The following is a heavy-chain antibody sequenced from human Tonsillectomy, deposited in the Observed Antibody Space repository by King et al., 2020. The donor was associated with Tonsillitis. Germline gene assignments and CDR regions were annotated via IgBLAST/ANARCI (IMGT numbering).Heavy chain of an antibody. V-gene: IGHV1-18*04. CDR2: ISAYSGNT. CDR1: GYTFTSYG. D-gene: IGHD3-22*01. J-gene: IGHJ3*02. Sequence: QLVQSGAEVKKPGASVKVSCKASGYTFTSYGISWVRQAPGQGLEWMGWISAYSGNTDHAQKLQGRVTMTTDTSTSTAYMELRSLRSDDTAVYYCARPYYYDSSGYYATDIWGQGTMVTVSS. CDR3: ARPYYYDSSGYYATDI.